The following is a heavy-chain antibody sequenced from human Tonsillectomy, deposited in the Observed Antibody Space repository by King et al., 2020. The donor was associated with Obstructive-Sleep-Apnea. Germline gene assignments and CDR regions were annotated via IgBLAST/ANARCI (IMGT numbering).Heavy chain of an antibody. Sequence: VQLVESGAEMRKPGEPLRISCKGYGDKSTKAFIAWLRQVPGRGPECVGQIDPRDSSIDYAPSFQGHVTLSVDNSIGTAYLQWQGLKASDTAIYYWARFSEAGVHWGQGTRVVVSS. V-gene: IGHV5-10-1*03. CDR1: GDKSTKAF. D-gene: IGHD6-19*01. CDR3: ARFSEAGVH. J-gene: IGHJ4*02. CDR2: IDPRDSSI.